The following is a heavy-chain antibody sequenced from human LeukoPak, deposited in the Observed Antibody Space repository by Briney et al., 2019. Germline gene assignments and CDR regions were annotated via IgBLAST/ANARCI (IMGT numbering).Heavy chain of an antibody. D-gene: IGHD1-26*01. J-gene: IGHJ4*02. Sequence: SETLSLTCTVSGGSISSSSHYGGWIRQPPRKGLEWRESIYYSGSTYYNPSLKSRVTISLDPSKNQFSLKLSSVPAADTSVYYCARQKSGSYGLFDYWGQGTLVTVSS. CDR1: GGSISSSSHY. V-gene: IGHV4-39*01. CDR2: IYYSGST. CDR3: ARQKSGSYGLFDY.